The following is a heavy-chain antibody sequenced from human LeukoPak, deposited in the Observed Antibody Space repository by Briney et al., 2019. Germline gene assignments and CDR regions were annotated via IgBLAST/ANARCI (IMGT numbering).Heavy chain of an antibody. CDR2: IYSSGNT. V-gene: IGHV4-59*01. CDR3: ARLRWQLVGPYFDY. J-gene: IGHJ4*02. CDR1: GDSISTYY. Sequence: SVTDSLTCSFSGDSISTYYWSWIRQSPGKGLEWIGHIYSSGNTDYNSSLKSRVTISVDTSKSQFSLRLSSVTATDTAVYYCARLRWQLVGPYFDYWGQGILVTVSS. D-gene: IGHD1-26*01.